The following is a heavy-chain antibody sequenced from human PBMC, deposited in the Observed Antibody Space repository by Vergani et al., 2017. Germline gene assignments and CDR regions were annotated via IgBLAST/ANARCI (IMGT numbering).Heavy chain of an antibody. Sequence: LEESGGGSVKPGGSLRLSCAASGFKFSDHCMSWIRQAPGKGLEWVSHISPGASTASYTDSVTGRFTVSRDNDNNSLSLDMKTLRVEDTAVYYCAKNPGISTTRHYYSMDVWGQGTTVTVSS. CDR2: ISPGASTA. CDR3: AKNPGISTTRHYYSMDV. J-gene: IGHJ6*02. D-gene: IGHD1-1*01. CDR1: GFKFSDHC. V-gene: IGHV3-11*04.